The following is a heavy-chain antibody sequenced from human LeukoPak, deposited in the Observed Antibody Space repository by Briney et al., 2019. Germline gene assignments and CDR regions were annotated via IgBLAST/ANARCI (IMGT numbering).Heavy chain of an antibody. V-gene: IGHV3-9*01. D-gene: IGHD4-23*01. CDR1: GFTFDDYA. CDR3: AKSGNGHAHFDY. CDR2: ISWNSGSI. J-gene: IGHJ4*02. Sequence: GRSLRLSCAASGFTFDDYAMHWVRQAPGKGLEWVSGISWNSGSIGYADSVKGRFTISRDNAKNSLYLQMNSLRIEDTALYYCAKSGNGHAHFDYWGQGTLVTVSS.